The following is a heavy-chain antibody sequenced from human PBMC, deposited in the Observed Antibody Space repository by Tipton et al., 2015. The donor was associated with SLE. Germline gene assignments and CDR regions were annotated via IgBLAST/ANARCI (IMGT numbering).Heavy chain of an antibody. CDR1: GGSFSGYY. D-gene: IGHD6-6*01. V-gene: IGHV4-34*01. J-gene: IGHJ5*02. CDR3: ARGQSSSYWFDP. Sequence: TLSLTCAVYGGSFSGYYWSWIRQPPGKGLEWIGEINHSGSTNYNPSLKSRVTISVDTSKNQFSLKLSSVTAADTAVYYCARGQSSSYWFDPWGQGTLVTVSS. CDR2: INHSGST.